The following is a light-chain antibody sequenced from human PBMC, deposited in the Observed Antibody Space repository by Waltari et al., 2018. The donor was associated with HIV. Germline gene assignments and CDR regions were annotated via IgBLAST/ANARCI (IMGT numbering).Light chain of an antibody. J-gene: IGLJ2*01. CDR3: QVWDRSYKEAV. CDR1: NIGSNS. V-gene: IGLV3-21*02. Sequence: SYVLTQAPSVSVAPGQTATISCGNIGSNSVRWYRQKAGRAPLLVVADDVDRTSGVPARFSGARSGERATLTISGVEAGDEADYYCQVWDRSYKEAVFGGGT. CDR2: DDV.